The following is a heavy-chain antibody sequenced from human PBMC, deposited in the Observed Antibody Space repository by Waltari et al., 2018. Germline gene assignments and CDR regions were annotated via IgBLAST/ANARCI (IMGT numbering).Heavy chain of an antibody. Sequence: QVQLVQSGAEVKKPGASVKVSCKPSGYTFTNYDLHWVRLAAGQGPEGMGGMNTDRGNTGFAQKFQGRVTMTRDTSITAAYMELSGLRAEDTAVYYGARAPRNWGFDYWGQGTLVTVSS. CDR1: GYTFTNYD. CDR2: MNTDRGNT. V-gene: IGHV1-8*01. D-gene: IGHD3-16*01. J-gene: IGHJ4*02. CDR3: ARAPRNWGFDY.